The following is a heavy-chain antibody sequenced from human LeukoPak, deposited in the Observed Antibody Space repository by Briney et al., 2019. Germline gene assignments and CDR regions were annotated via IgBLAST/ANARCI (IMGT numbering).Heavy chain of an antibody. CDR1: GFTFSVVA. D-gene: IGHD5-24*01. J-gene: IGHJ3*01. V-gene: IGHV3-23*01. CDR3: AKDIQLST. Sequence: PGGSLRLSRAASGFTFSVVAMTWVREAPGKGLEWVSLIGASGESTYYADSVKGRFTISRDNSKNTLSLQMNSLRVEDTAMYFCAKDIQLSTWGLGTMVTVSS. CDR2: IGASGEST.